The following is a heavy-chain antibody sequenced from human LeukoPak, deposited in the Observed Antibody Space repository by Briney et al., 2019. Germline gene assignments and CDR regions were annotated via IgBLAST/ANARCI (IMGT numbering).Heavy chain of an antibody. CDR1: GYTFTSYY. CDR2: INPSGGST. D-gene: IGHD5-24*01. Sequence: ASVKVSCKASGYTFTSYYMYWVRQAPGQGLEWMGIINPSGGSTSYAQKFQGRVTMTRDTSTSTVCMELSSLRSEDTAVYYCARDPTEMATMFDYWGQGTLVTVSS. CDR3: ARDPTEMATMFDY. J-gene: IGHJ4*02. V-gene: IGHV1-46*01.